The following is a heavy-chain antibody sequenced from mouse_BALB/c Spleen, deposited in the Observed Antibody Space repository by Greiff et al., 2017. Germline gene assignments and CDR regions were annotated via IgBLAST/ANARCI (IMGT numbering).Heavy chain of an antibody. J-gene: IGHJ3*01. CDR2: IHPSDSET. Sequence: QVQLKQPGAELVKPGASVKLSCKASGYTFTSYWMHWVKQRPGQGLEWIGMIHPSDSETRLNQKFKGKATLTVDTSSSTAYMQLSSLTSEDSAVYYCTRSGDWSFAYWGQGTLVTVSA. CDR1: GYTFTSYW. V-gene: IGHV1S127*01. D-gene: IGHD3-1*01. CDR3: TRSGDWSFAY.